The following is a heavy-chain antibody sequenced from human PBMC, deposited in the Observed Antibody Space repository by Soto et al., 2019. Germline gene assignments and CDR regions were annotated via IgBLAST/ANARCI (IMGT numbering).Heavy chain of an antibody. CDR3: AGELPPGRYSYGLAGAFDI. V-gene: IGHV4-59*01. CDR1: GGSISSYY. D-gene: IGHD5-18*01. J-gene: IGHJ3*02. CDR2: IYYSGST. Sequence: TSETLSLTCTVSGGSISSYYWSWIRQPPGKGLEWIGYIYYSGSTNYNPSLKSRVTISVDTSKNQFSLKLSSVTAADTAVYYCAGELPPGRYSYGLAGAFDIWGQGTMVTVSS.